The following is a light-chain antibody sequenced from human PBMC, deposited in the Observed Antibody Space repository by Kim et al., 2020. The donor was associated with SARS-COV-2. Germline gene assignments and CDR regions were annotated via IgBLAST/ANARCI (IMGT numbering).Light chain of an antibody. CDR3: QQHGNSLVS. CDR1: QSVTSSF. J-gene: IGKJ2*03. CDR2: ATS. V-gene: IGKV3-20*01. Sequence: TVLTQSPGTLSLSPGERATLSCRASQSVTSSFLARYQKKPGQAPTLLIYATSNRAIGIPDRFSGSGSGTDFTLTISRLEPEDFAVYYGQQHGNSLVSFGQGTKLEI.